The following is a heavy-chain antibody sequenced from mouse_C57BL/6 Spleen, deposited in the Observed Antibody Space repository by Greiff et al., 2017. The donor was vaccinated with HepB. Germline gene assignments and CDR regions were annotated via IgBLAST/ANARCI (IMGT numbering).Heavy chain of an antibody. Sequence: VQLQQPGAELVKPGASVKLSCKASGYTFTSYWMHWVKQRPGQGLEWIGNIYPSDSETHYNQKFKDKATLTVDKSSSTAYMQLSSLTSEDSAVYYCANSNYEGWYFDVWGTGTTVTVSS. V-gene: IGHV1-61*01. CDR3: ANSNYEGWYFDV. D-gene: IGHD2-5*01. CDR1: GYTFTSYW. J-gene: IGHJ1*03. CDR2: IYPSDSET.